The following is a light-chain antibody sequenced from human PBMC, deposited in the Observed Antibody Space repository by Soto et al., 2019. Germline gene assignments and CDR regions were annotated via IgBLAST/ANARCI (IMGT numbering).Light chain of an antibody. V-gene: IGKV3-15*01. CDR1: QSVSSN. CDR3: QQYKNWPLT. CDR2: GAS. J-gene: IGKJ4*01. Sequence: EIVMTQSPATLSVSPGGRATLSCRASQSVSSNLAWYQQKPGQAPRLLIYGASTRATGLPARFSGSGSGTEFTLTISSLQSEDFEVYYCQQYKNWPLTFGGGTKVDIK.